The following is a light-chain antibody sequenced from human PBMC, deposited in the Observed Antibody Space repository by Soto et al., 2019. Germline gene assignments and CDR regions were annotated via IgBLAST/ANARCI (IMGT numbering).Light chain of an antibody. V-gene: IGKV3-11*01. CDR1: ESVRTD. J-gene: IGKJ4*01. CDR2: GTS. CDR3: QQRASWPLT. Sequence: EVVLTQSPGTLSLSPGERATLSCRASESVRTDSLAWYQQRRGQPPRLLIFGTSNRVNGVPTRFSGSGSGTDFTLTISGLETEDFAVYYCQQRASWPLTFGGGTKVDIK.